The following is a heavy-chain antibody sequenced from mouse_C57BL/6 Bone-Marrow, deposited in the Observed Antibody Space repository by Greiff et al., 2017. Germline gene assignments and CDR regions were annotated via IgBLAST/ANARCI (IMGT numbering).Heavy chain of an antibody. V-gene: IGHV1-4*01. Sequence: QVQLQQSGAELARPGASVTMSCKASGYTFTSYTMHWVKQRPVQGLEWIGYINPRSGYTKYNQKFKGKATLTADKSSSTAYMELSSLTSEDSSVYNSASFLYAIDYWDQGTSATVTS. CDR1: GYTFTSYT. CDR3: ASFLYAIDY. J-gene: IGHJ4*01. CDR2: INPRSGYT.